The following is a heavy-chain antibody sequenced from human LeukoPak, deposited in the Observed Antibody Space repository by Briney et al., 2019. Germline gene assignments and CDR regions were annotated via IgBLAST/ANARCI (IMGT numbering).Heavy chain of an antibody. CDR3: ARGYCGSTSCFNFDY. CDR2: ISAYNGNT. D-gene: IGHD2-2*01. CDR1: GYTFTTYD. Sequence: GASVKVSCKASGYTFTTYDINWVRQAPGQGLEWMGWISAYNGNTNYAQKLQGRVTMTTDTSTSTAYMELRSLRSDDTAVYYCARGYCGSTSCFNFDYWGQGTLVTV. J-gene: IGHJ4*02. V-gene: IGHV1-18*01.